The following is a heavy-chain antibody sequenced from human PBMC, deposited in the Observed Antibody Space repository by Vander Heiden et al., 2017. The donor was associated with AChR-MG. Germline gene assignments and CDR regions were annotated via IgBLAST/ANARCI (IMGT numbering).Heavy chain of an antibody. Sequence: EVQLLESGGGLVQPGGSLRLSCAASGFTFSSYAMSWVRQAPGKGLEWVSAISGSGGSTYYADSVKGRFTISRDNSKNTLYLQMNSLRAEDTAVYYCAKYQYYYDSTDDAFDIWGQGTMVTVSS. CDR2: ISGSGGST. J-gene: IGHJ3*02. D-gene: IGHD3-22*01. CDR1: GFTFSSYA. V-gene: IGHV3-23*01. CDR3: AKYQYYYDSTDDAFDI.